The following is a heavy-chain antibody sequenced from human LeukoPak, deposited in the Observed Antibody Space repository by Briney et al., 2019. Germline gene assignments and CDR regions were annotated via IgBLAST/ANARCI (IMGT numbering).Heavy chain of an antibody. V-gene: IGHV1-69*13. D-gene: IGHD3-22*01. CDR2: IIPMFGTV. J-gene: IGHJ6*02. CDR3: SRGDSSGYYYSYYYGMDV. CDR1: GGTFSSYA. Sequence: ASVTVSCKASGGTFSSYAISWVRQAPGQGLEWMGGIIPMFGTVKYAQKFQGRVTITADESTSTAYMELSSLRSEDTAVYYCSRGDSSGYYYSYYYGMDVWGQGTTVTVSS.